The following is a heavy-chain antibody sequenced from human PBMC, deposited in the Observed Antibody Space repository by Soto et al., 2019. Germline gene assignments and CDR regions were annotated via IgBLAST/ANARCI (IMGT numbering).Heavy chain of an antibody. J-gene: IGHJ4*02. CDR1: GFTFSSYA. V-gene: IGHV3-30-3*01. CDR3: ARGETYYYDSSGYSPDY. Sequence: LRLSCAASGFTFSSYAMHWVRQAPGKGLEWVAVISYDGSNKYYADSVKGRFTISRDNSKNTLYLQMNSLRAEDTAVYYCARGETYYYDSSGYSPDYWGQGTLVTVSS. D-gene: IGHD3-22*01. CDR2: ISYDGSNK.